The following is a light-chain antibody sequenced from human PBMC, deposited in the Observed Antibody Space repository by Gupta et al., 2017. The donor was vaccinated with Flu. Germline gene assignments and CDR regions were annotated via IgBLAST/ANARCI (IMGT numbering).Light chain of an antibody. CDR2: YAS. J-gene: IGKJ1*01. CDR1: QIISNNY. Sequence: EIVLTQSPGTLSLSPGERATLSCRASQIISNNYLAWYQQRPDQAPRLLIYYASGRATDIPDRFSGSGSGTDFTLTISRLEPEDYAVYHCQQYGSSPWTFGPGTKVEIK. CDR3: QQYGSSPWT. V-gene: IGKV3-20*01.